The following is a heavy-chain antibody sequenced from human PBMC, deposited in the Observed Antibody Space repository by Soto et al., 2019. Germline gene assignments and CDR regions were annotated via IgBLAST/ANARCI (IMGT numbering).Heavy chain of an antibody. CDR1: GFTFIGHG. D-gene: IGHD5-18*01. Sequence: WGSLRLSCAASGFTFIGHGIHLGRHSPVRWLEWVALISYDGSIKYYADSVRGRFTISRDNPKNTLYLEMNSLRAEDTAVYYCANSEYSRYKNIDVWGQGTTVTVSS. V-gene: IGHV3-30*18. J-gene: IGHJ6*02. CDR2: ISYDGSIK. CDR3: ANSEYSRYKNIDV.